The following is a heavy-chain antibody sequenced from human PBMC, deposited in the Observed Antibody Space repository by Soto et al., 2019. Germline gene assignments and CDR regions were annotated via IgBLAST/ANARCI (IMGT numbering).Heavy chain of an antibody. CDR3: ARAVFYYDSSGQNGHSFDI. V-gene: IGHV1-46*01. Sequence: ASVKVSCKASGYTITSYGISWVRQAPGQGLEWMGRINPIGGTTSYAQKFQGRVTMTGDTSTSTVYMELSSLRSEDTAVYYCARAVFYYDSSGQNGHSFDIWGQGTMVTGSS. CDR2: INPIGGTT. J-gene: IGHJ3*02. CDR1: GYTITSYG. D-gene: IGHD3-22*01.